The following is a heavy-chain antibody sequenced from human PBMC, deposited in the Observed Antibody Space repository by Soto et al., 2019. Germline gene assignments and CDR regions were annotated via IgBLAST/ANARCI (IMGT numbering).Heavy chain of an antibody. Sequence: QPGGSLRLSCAASGFTFSDYTIHWVRQAPGKGLEWVSYISSSGSTIYYADSVKGRFTISRDNAKNSLYLQMNSLRAEDTAVYYCARGDYYDSSGYSFDYWGQGTLVTVSS. CDR3: ARGDYYDSSGYSFDY. D-gene: IGHD3-22*01. CDR1: GFTFSDYT. CDR2: ISSSGSTI. J-gene: IGHJ4*02. V-gene: IGHV3-48*04.